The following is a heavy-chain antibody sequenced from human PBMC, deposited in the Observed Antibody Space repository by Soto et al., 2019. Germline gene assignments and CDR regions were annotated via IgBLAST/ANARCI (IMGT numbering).Heavy chain of an antibody. CDR2: IYHGGGT. D-gene: IGHD3-9*01. CDR3: ARAQWEYDILTGRLWGAFNI. J-gene: IGHJ3*02. V-gene: IGHV4-30-2*01. CDR1: GGSIRSGGYF. Sequence: QLQLQEFGSRLVKPSQTPSLTWAFPGGSIRSGGYFLSWNPPAPGKGPGGNWDIYHGGGTYFNPSLESRLTISVDKSRNQFSLKLASVTAADTAVYYCARAQWEYDILTGRLWGAFNIWGQGTMVTVSS.